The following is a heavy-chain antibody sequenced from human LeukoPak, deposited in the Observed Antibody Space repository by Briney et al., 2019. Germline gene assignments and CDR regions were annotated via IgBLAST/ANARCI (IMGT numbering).Heavy chain of an antibody. V-gene: IGHV4-38-2*01. CDR2: IYHSGST. D-gene: IGHD6-19*01. CDR1: GYSISSGYY. J-gene: IGHJ3*02. Sequence: SETLSLTRAVSGYSISSGYYWGWIRQPPGKGLEWIGSIYHSGSTYYNPSLKSRVTISVDTSKNQFSLKLSSVTAADTAVYYCATKAVAGSGAFDIWGQGTMVTVSS. CDR3: ATKAVAGSGAFDI.